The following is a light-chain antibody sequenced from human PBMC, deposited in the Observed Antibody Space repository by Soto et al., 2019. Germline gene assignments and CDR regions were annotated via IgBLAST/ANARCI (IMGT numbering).Light chain of an antibody. CDR2: QDT. CDR1: KLGDKY. J-gene: IGLJ2*01. V-gene: IGLV3-1*01. Sequence: SYELTQPPSVSVSPGQTASISCSGDKLGDKYASWYQQKAGQSPVLVIYQDTKRPSGIPERFSGSNSGNTATLTISGTQAMDEGDYYCQAWDSSTVVFGGGTKLTVL. CDR3: QAWDSSTVV.